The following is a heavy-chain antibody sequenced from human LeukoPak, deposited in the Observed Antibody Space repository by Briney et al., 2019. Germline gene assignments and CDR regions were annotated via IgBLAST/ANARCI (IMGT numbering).Heavy chain of an antibody. Sequence: SETLSLTCAVYGGSFSGYYWSWIRQPPGKGLEWIGEINHSGSTNYNPSLKSRVTISVDTPKNQFSLKLSSVTAADTAVYYCARYRGRGYVPGTWGQGTLVTVSS. CDR2: INHSGST. CDR3: ARYRGRGYVPGT. CDR1: GGSFSGYY. D-gene: IGHD5-12*01. J-gene: IGHJ5*02. V-gene: IGHV4-34*01.